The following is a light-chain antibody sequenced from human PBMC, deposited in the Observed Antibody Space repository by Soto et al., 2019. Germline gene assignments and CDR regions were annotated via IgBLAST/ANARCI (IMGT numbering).Light chain of an antibody. CDR2: GVS. CDR1: NSDVGGYNY. J-gene: IGLJ1*01. CDR3: CSYTRVTTLSV. Sequence: QSALTQPASVSGSPGQSITISCTGTNSDVGGYNYVSWYQQHPGKAPKLVIYGVSDRPSGVSDRFSGSKSGNTASLTISGLQPEDEADYYCCSYTRVTTLSVFGTGTKLTVL. V-gene: IGLV2-14*01.